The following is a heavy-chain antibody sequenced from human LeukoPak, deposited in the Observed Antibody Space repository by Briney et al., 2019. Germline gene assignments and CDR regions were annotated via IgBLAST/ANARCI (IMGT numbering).Heavy chain of an antibody. CDR2: ISNTENT. CDR1: GFSVPSTF. J-gene: IGHJ4*02. D-gene: IGHD2-2*01. Sequence: GGSLRLSWAASGFSVPSTFMNWVRQAPGRGMEWVSLISNTENTFYADSVKGRFTISRDSSKNTVYLQMSSLRGEDTAVYFCVRAIGVVDCGTQTCKPYHFDKWGRGTQVTVSS. V-gene: IGHV3-66*01. CDR3: VRAIGVVDCGTQTCKPYHFDK.